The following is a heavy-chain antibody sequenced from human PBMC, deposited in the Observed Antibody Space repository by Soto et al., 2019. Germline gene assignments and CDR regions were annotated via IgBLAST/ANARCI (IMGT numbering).Heavy chain of an antibody. V-gene: IGHV3-23*01. D-gene: IGHD2-2*03. Sequence: EVQVLESGGGLVQPGWSLRLSCAATGFPFSDFAMSWVRQAPGKGLEWVSRIYGGGNGPHYADSVKGRVTISRDNSENTLYLQMNSLRAEDTAVYYCAKMEGMDPWAYSFDYWGQGTLVTVSS. CDR1: GFPFSDFA. J-gene: IGHJ4*02. CDR3: AKMEGMDPWAYSFDY. CDR2: IYGGGNGP.